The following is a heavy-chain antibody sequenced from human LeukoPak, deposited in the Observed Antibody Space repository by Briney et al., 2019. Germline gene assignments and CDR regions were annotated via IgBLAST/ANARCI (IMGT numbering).Heavy chain of an antibody. J-gene: IGHJ2*01. D-gene: IGHD1-26*01. CDR2: INHSGGT. V-gene: IGHV4-34*01. Sequence: PSETLSLTCAVYGGSFSGYYWSWIRQPPGKGLEWIGEINHSGGTNYNPSLKSRVTISVDTSKNQFSLKLSSVTAADTAVYYCARWSGSYHTPDYWYFDLWGRGTLVTVSS. CDR3: ARWSGSYHTPDYWYFDL. CDR1: GGSFSGYY.